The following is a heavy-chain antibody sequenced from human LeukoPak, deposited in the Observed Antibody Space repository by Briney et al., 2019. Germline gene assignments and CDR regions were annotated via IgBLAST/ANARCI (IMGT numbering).Heavy chain of an antibody. CDR2: IYYSGST. J-gene: IGHJ4*02. D-gene: IGHD3-3*01. CDR1: GGSISSGGYY. V-gene: IGHV4-31*03. Sequence: SETLSLTCTVSGGSISSGGYYWSWIRQHPGKGLEWIGYIYYSGSTHYNPSLKSRASISVDTSKNQFSLKLSSVTAADTAVYYCARVSSNDFWSGYGYYFDYWGQGTLVTVSS. CDR3: ARVSSNDFWSGYGYYFDY.